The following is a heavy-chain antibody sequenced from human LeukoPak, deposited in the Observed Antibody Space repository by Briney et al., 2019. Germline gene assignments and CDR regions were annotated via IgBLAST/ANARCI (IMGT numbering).Heavy chain of an antibody. D-gene: IGHD1-26*01. J-gene: IGHJ4*02. CDR3: AKVPVRGSRSPLDY. CDR2: ISYDGSNK. V-gene: IGHV3-30*18. Sequence: PGKSLRLSCAASGFTFFSYGMHWVRQAPGKGLEGVAGISYDGSNKYYVDSVKGRFTISRDNSKNTLYLEMISLRIEDTAVCYCAKVPVRGSRSPLDYWGQGNLVTVSS. CDR1: GFTFFSYG.